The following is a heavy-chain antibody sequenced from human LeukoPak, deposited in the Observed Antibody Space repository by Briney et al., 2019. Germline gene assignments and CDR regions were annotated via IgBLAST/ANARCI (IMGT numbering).Heavy chain of an antibody. Sequence: SVKVSCKASGGTFISYAISWVRQAPGQGREWMGGIIPIFGTANYAQKFQGRVTITTDESTSTAYMELSSLRSEDTAVYYCARDAEGPTVRVRYYYYMDVWGKGTTVTVSS. CDR1: GGTFISYA. CDR2: IIPIFGTA. CDR3: ARDAEGPTVRVRYYYYMDV. V-gene: IGHV1-69*05. J-gene: IGHJ6*03. D-gene: IGHD4-11*01.